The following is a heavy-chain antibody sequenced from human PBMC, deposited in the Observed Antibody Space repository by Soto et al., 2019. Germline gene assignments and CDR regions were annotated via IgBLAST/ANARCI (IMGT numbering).Heavy chain of an antibody. Sequence: SVKVSCKASGFIFTSSSVQWVRQARGQRLEWIGWITVGTGNTNYAQKFQERVTITRDMSTSTAYMELSNLRSEDTAVYYCAAGDSSRYYGGWGKGTQVTVSS. CDR1: GFIFTSSS. CDR3: AAGDSSRYYGG. V-gene: IGHV1-58*01. D-gene: IGHD3-22*01. J-gene: IGHJ4*02. CDR2: ITVGTGNT.